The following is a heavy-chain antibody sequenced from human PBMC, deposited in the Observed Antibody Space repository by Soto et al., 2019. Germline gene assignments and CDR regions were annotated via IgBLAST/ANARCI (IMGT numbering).Heavy chain of an antibody. CDR3: ARWDYGYYARFDY. D-gene: IGHD4-17*01. CDR1: GYTFTSHD. V-gene: IGHV1-8*01. J-gene: IGHJ4*02. CDR2: MNPTSGNT. Sequence: QVQLVQSGAEVKKSGASVKVSCKASGYTFTSHDINWAREATGQGLEWMGWMNPTSGNTGYAQKFQGRVTMTRNTSISTAYMELSSLRSEDTAVYYCARWDYGYYARFDYWGQGTLVTVSS.